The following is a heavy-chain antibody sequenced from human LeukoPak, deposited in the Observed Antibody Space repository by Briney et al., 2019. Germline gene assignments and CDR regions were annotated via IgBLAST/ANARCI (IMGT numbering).Heavy chain of an antibody. J-gene: IGHJ5*02. Sequence: GASVKVSCKVSGYTRTELSMHWVRQARGKGLEGMGGFDPEDGETIYAQKFQGRVTMTEDTSTDTAYMELSSLRSEDTAVYYCATKEGYNWNTAWFDPWGQGTLVTVSS. CDR3: ATKEGYNWNTAWFDP. CDR1: GYTRTELS. CDR2: FDPEDGET. D-gene: IGHD1/OR15-1a*01. V-gene: IGHV1-24*01.